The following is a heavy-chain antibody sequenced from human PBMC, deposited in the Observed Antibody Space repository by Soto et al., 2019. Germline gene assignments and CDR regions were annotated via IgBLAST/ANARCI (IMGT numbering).Heavy chain of an antibody. V-gene: IGHV4-4*02. CDR2: INQSGSP. CDR3: AGLGMVAAHREFDP. J-gene: IGHJ5*02. D-gene: IGHD2-15*01. Sequence: QVQLQESGRGLVKTSGTLSLSCSVSSGTISSSNWWTWLRQPRGKGLEWIGEINQSGSPNYNPSLLSRVTLSVDKSKSQFFLKLRSVTAADTAIYYCAGLGMVAAHREFDPWGQGTLVTVSA. CDR1: SGTISSSNW.